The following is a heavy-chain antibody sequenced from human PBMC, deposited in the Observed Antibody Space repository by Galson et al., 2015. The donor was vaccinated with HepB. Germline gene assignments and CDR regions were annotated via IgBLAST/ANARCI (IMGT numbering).Heavy chain of an antibody. Sequence: SLRLSCAASAFTFGSSWMSWVRQAPGKGLEWVANLNQDGSEKYYADSVKGRFTISRDNAENSLYLQMNSLRAEDTAVYYCVVVPAAHSVVDYWGQGTLVTVSS. CDR3: VVVPAAHSVVDY. J-gene: IGHJ4*02. CDR1: AFTFGSSW. V-gene: IGHV3-7*01. D-gene: IGHD2-2*01. CDR2: LNQDGSEK.